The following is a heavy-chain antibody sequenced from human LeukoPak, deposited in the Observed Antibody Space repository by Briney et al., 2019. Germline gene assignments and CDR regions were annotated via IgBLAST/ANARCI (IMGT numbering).Heavy chain of an antibody. CDR3: ARDTAMAYGMDV. V-gene: IGHV3-66*01. CDR1: GFTVSSNY. CDR2: IYSGGST. Sequence: PGGSLRLSCAASGFTVSSNYMSWVRQAPGKGLEWVSVIYSGGSTYYADSVKGRFTISRDNSKNTLYLQMNSLRAEDTAVYYCARDTAMAYGMDVWGQGTTVTVSS. D-gene: IGHD5-18*01. J-gene: IGHJ6*02.